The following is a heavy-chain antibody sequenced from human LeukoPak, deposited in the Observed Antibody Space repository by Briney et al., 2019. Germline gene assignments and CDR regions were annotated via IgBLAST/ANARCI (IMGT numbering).Heavy chain of an antibody. D-gene: IGHD3-10*01. CDR3: ARGTFGDY. Sequence: GGSLRLSCAASGFTFSKYWVHWVRQAPGKGLVWVSRINGDGSTSVYADSVKGRFTISRDNAKNTVYLRMNSLRAEDTAVYYCARGTFGDYWGQGTLVTVSS. V-gene: IGHV3-74*01. J-gene: IGHJ4*02. CDR1: GFTFSKYW. CDR2: INGDGSTS.